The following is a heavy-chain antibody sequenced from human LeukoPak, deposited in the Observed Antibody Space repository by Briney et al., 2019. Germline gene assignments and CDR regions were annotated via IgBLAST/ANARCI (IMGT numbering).Heavy chain of an antibody. J-gene: IGHJ1*01. Sequence: SETLSLTCTVSGGSISTYYWNWIRQPPGKGLEWIGYIYHSGSTNYNPSLQSRVTISVDTSKNQFSLNLNSVIAADTAVYYCARGGAARLHFQNWGQGTLVTVSS. CDR2: IYHSGST. D-gene: IGHD6-6*01. CDR3: ARGGAARLHFQN. CDR1: GGSISTYY. V-gene: IGHV4-59*01.